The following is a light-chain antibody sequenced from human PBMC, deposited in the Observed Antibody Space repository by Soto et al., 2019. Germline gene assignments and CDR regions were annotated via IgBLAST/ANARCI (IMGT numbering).Light chain of an antibody. V-gene: IGKV3-11*01. CDR1: QSVSSY. CDR2: DAS. Sequence: EIVLTQSPATLSLPPGERATLSFRASQSVSSYLAWYQQKPGQAPRLLIYDASNRATGIPARFSGSGSGTDFTLTISSLDPEDFAVYYCQQRSNWPITFGQGTRLEIK. CDR3: QQRSNWPIT. J-gene: IGKJ5*01.